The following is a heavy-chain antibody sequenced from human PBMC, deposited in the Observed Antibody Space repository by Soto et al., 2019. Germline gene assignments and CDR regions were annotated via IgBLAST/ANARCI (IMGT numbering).Heavy chain of an antibody. J-gene: IGHJ6*02. Sequence: GGSLRLSCAASGFTFSSYAMSWVRQAPGKGLEWVSAISGSGGSTYYADSVKGRFTISRDNSKNTLYLQMNSLRAEDTAVYYCAKEGARSIAAHLFYYGMDVWGQGTTVTVSS. V-gene: IGHV3-23*01. CDR1: GFTFSSYA. CDR2: ISGSGGST. D-gene: IGHD6-6*01. CDR3: AKEGARSIAAHLFYYGMDV.